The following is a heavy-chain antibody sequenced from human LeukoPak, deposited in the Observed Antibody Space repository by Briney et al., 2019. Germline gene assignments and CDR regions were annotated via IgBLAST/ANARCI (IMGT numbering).Heavy chain of an antibody. CDR1: GYTFSDYY. J-gene: IGHJ6*02. CDR3: ASLGATTLSYYGMDV. CDR2: INPISGGT. D-gene: IGHD1-26*01. V-gene: IGHV1-2*02. Sequence: ASVKVSCKASGYTFSDYYLHWVRQAPGQGLGWMGWINPISGGTNYAQRFQGSVTMTRDTSITTAYMELSSLTSDDTAVYYCASLGATTLSYYGMDVWGQGTTVTVSS.